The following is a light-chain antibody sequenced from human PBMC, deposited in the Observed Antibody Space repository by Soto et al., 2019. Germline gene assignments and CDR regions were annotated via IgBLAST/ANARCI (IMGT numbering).Light chain of an antibody. CDR1: SGDIGHYNY. V-gene: IGLV2-14*01. CDR2: EVT. J-gene: IGLJ1*01. CDR3: SSYTASNTYD. Sequence: QSALTQPASVSGSPGQSITISCIGTSGDIGHYNYVSWYQQHPGKAPKLIIYEVTHRPPGVSDRFSGSKSGIRASLTISGLQAEDEADYHCSSYTASNTYDFGTGTKLTVL.